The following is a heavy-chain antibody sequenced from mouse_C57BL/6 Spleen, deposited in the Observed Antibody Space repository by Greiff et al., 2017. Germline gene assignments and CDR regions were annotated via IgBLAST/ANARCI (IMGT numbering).Heavy chain of an antibody. CDR2: INPSTGGT. CDR3: AQGGYSYYAMDY. V-gene: IGHV1-42*01. Sequence: VQLQQSGPELVKPGASVKISCKASGYSFTGYYMNWVKQSPEQSLEWIGEINPSTGGTTYNQKFKAKATLTVDKSSSTAYMQLKSLTSEDSAVYYCAQGGYSYYAMDYWGQGTSVTVSS. J-gene: IGHJ4*01. CDR1: GYSFTGYY. D-gene: IGHD2-3*01.